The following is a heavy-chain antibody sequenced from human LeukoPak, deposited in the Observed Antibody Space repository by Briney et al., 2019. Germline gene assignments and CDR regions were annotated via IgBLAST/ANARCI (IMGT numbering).Heavy chain of an antibody. Sequence: GGSLRLSCAASRFTFSSYAMHWVRQAPGEGPEWVAVIWYDGSNKYYADSVKGRFTISRDNSKNTLYLQMNSLRAEDTAVYYCARSGSGSYAFDIWGQGTMVTISS. CDR1: RFTFSSYA. J-gene: IGHJ3*02. CDR2: IWYDGSNK. CDR3: ARSGSGSYAFDI. D-gene: IGHD3-10*01. V-gene: IGHV3-33*01.